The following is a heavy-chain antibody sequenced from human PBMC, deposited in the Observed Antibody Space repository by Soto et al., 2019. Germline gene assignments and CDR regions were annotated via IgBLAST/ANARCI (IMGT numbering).Heavy chain of an antibody. CDR3: ARVTYDSFTAYSYYFDY. Sequence: PSETLSLTCTVSGDSIRPYYWTWIRQPPGKGLEWIGYVYYSGSVNYKSSLKSRVTMSVDMSKNQFSLRLNSVTAADTAVYYCARVTYDSFTAYSYYFDYWGQGTLVTVSS. CDR2: VYYSGSV. D-gene: IGHD3-9*01. V-gene: IGHV4-59*01. J-gene: IGHJ4*02. CDR1: GDSIRPYY.